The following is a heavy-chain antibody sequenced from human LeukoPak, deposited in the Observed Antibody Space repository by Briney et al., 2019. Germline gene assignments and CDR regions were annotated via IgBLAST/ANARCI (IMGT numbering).Heavy chain of an antibody. CDR1: GDSISGAY. Sequence: SETLSLTCTVSGDSISGAYWGLIRQSAGKGLEYIGRLYVNGSPNSNPSLKSRVTMSLDTSKNQFSLKMTSVTAADSAIYFCARMPVPIHDAFDIWGQGTAVMVSS. J-gene: IGHJ3*02. D-gene: IGHD2-2*01. CDR3: ARMPVPIHDAFDI. V-gene: IGHV4-4*07. CDR2: LYVNGSP.